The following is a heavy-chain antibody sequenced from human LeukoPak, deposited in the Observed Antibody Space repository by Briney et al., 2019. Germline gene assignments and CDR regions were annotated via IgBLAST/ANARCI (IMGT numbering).Heavy chain of an antibody. D-gene: IGHD3-3*01. V-gene: IGHV3-33*06. CDR3: AKDSGRFLEPDT. CDR2: IWYDGSNK. J-gene: IGHJ5*02. Sequence: GGSLRLPCAASGFIFSSHGMHWVRQAPGKGLEWVAVIWYDGSNKYYADSVKGRFTISKDNSQNTLYLQMNSLRAEDTAVYYCAKDSGRFLEPDTWGQGTLVTVSS. CDR1: GFIFSSHG.